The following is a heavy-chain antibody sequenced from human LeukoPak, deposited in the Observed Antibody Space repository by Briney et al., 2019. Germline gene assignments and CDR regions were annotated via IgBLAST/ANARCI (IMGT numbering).Heavy chain of an antibody. CDR3: ARDTTDYYDSSGSPRGYFQH. J-gene: IGHJ1*01. CDR2: VSGSGGGT. V-gene: IGHV3-23*01. CDR1: GFTFSDYA. Sequence: GGSLRLSCAASGFTFSDYAMSWVRRAPGKGLEWVSAVSGSGGGTYYADSVKGRFTISRDNSRNTLYMQMNSLRAEDTAVYYCARDTTDYYDSSGSPRGYFQHWGQGALVTVSS. D-gene: IGHD3-22*01.